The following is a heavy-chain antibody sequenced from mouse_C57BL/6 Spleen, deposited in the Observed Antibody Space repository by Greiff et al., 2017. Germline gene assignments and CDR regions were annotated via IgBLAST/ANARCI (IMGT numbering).Heavy chain of an antibody. CDR1: GYTFTSYG. J-gene: IGHJ4*01. Sequence: QVQLQQSGAELARPGASVKLSCKASGYTFTSYGISWVKQRPGQGLEWIGEIYPRSGNTYYNEKFKGKATLTADKSSSTAYMELRSLTSEDSAVYFCAREGMDYWGQGTSVTVSS. CDR2: IYPRSGNT. CDR3: AREGMDY. V-gene: IGHV1-81*01.